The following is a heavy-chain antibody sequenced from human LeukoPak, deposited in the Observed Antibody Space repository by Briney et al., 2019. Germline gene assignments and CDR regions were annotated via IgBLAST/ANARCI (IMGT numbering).Heavy chain of an antibody. CDR1: GFTFNNFA. D-gene: IGHD2-8*01. CDR2: LSYDGSNK. J-gene: IGHJ5*02. CDR3: AKSLNFDN. Sequence: PGGSLRLSCVASGFTFNNFAMTWVRQAPGKGPEWLTFLSYDGSNKYYADSVRGRFTISRDTSKNTLYLQMNSLRVEDTAVYFCAKSLNFDNWGQGTLVTVSS. V-gene: IGHV3-30*18.